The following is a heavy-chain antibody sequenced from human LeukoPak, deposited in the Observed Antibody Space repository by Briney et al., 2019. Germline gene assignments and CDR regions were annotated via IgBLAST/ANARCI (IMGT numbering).Heavy chain of an antibody. CDR3: AKEPSNRSTYYSYYFEY. CDR1: GFSFSSYA. Sequence: GGSLRLSSAVSGFSFSSYAMSCVRQAPGKGLEWVSAISGRGVLTYYADSVKGRFTISRDNSKNTLYLQVNSLRAEDTAVYYCAKEPSNRSTYYSYYFEYWGQGNLLTVSS. J-gene: IGHJ4*02. V-gene: IGHV3-23*01. CDR2: ISGRGVLT. D-gene: IGHD2-2*01.